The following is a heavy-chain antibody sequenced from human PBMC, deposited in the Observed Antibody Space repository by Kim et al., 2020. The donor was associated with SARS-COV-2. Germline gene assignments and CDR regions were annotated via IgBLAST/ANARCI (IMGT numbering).Heavy chain of an antibody. CDR3: AHRRGYGSGRYYNANWCDR. CDR1: GFSLSTSGVG. J-gene: IGHJ5*02. Sequence: GPTLVKPTQTLTLTCTFSGFSLSTSGVGVGWIRQPPGKALEWLALIYWDDDKRYSPSLKSRLTITKDTSKNQVVLTMTNMDPVDTATYYCAHRRGYGSGRYYNANWCDRWGQGTLVTVSP. D-gene: IGHD3-10*01. V-gene: IGHV2-5*02. CDR2: IYWDDDK.